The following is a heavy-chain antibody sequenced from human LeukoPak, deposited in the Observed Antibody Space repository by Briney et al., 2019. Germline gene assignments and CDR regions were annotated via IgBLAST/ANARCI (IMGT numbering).Heavy chain of an antibody. CDR1: DDSITMYY. D-gene: IGHD1-1*01. Sequence: SETLSLTCSVSDDSITMYYWTWIRQPPGKGLEWIGYVDHTGSTNFNPSLNGRVSISRDTTKNLFSLRLRSVTAADTAVYFWARGRVSSSTWYSTYYYYFYMDFWGKGTTVTVSS. CDR3: ARGRVSSSTWYSTYYYYFYMDF. V-gene: IGHV4-59*01. CDR2: VDHTGST. J-gene: IGHJ6*03.